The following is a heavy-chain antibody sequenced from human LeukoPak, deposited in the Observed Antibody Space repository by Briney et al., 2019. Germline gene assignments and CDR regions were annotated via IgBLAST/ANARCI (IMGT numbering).Heavy chain of an antibody. D-gene: IGHD2-15*01. CDR1: GGSISSYY. Sequence: SETLSLTCTVSGGSISSYYWSWIRQPPGKGLEWIGYIYYSGSTNYNPSLKSRVTISVDTSKNQFSLKLSSVTAADTAVYYCARHIYCSGGSCYSGSYYYYGMDVWGQGTTVTVSS. CDR2: IYYSGST. CDR3: ARHIYCSGGSCYSGSYYYYGMDV. J-gene: IGHJ6*02. V-gene: IGHV4-59*08.